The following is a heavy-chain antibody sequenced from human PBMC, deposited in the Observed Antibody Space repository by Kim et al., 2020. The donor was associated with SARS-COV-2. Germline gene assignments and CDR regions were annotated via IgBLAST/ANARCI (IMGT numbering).Heavy chain of an antibody. CDR1: GFTFSSYW. CDR2: INSDGSST. Sequence: GGSLRLSCAASGFTFSSYWMHWVRQAPGKGLVWVSRINSDGSSTSYADSVKGRFTISRDNAKNTLYLQMNSLRAEDTAVYYCARDMETTVGWETFDYWGQGTLVTVSS. V-gene: IGHV3-74*01. J-gene: IGHJ4*02. CDR3: ARDMETTVGWETFDY. D-gene: IGHD4-17*01.